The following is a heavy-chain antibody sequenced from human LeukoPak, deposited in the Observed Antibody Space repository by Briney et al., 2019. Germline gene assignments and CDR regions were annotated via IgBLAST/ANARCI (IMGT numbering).Heavy chain of an antibody. CDR3: ARGREWEPKVFDY. CDR2: IYYSGST. Sequence: SETLSLTCTVSGGSISGYYWSWIRQPPGKGLEWIGYIYYSGSTNYNPSLKSRVTISVDTSKNQFSVKLSSVTAADTAVYYCARGREWEPKVFDYWGQGTLVTVSS. V-gene: IGHV4-59*01. J-gene: IGHJ4*02. D-gene: IGHD1-26*01. CDR1: GGSISGYY.